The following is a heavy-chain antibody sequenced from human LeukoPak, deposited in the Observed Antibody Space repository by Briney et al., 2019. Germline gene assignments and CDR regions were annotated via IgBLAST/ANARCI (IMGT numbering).Heavy chain of an antibody. CDR3: ARDGRRHGSGSYSVGFDY. D-gene: IGHD3-10*01. Sequence: ASVKVSCKASGYTFTSYAMHWVRQAPGQRLEWMGWINGGNGNTKYSQEFQGRATITRDTSASTAYMEMSSLTSEDMAVYYCARDGRRHGSGSYSVGFDYWGQGTLVTVSS. CDR2: INGGNGNT. CDR1: GYTFTSYA. V-gene: IGHV1-3*03. J-gene: IGHJ4*02.